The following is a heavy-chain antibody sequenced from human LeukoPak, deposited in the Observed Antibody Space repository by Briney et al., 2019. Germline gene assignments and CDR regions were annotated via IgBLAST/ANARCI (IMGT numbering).Heavy chain of an antibody. D-gene: IGHD4-11*01. CDR1: GGSISSSDFY. CDR3: AREVTTVTYNWFDP. CDR2: ISYSGGT. V-gene: IGHV4-39*07. J-gene: IGHJ5*02. Sequence: PSETLSLTCTVSGGSISSSDFYWGWIRQPPGKGLEWIGVISYSGGTSYNPSLKSRVTISVDTSKSHFSLRLSSVTAADTAVYFCAREVTTVTYNWFDPWGQGTLVTVSS.